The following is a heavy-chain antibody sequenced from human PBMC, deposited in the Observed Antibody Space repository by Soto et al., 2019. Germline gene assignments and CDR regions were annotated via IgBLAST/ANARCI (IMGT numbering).Heavy chain of an antibody. J-gene: IGHJ4*02. Sequence: HPGGSLRLSCAASGFTFSSYGMHWVRQAPGKGLEWVAVISYDGSNKYYADSVKGRFTISRDNSKNTLYLQINSLRAEDTAVYYCAKDRLAVATLDYWGQGTLVTVSS. CDR3: AKDRLAVATLDY. D-gene: IGHD6-19*01. V-gene: IGHV3-30*18. CDR1: GFTFSSYG. CDR2: ISYDGSNK.